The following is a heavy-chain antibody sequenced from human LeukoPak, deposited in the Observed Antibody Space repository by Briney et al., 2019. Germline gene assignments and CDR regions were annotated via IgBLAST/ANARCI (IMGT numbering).Heavy chain of an antibody. CDR1: GYTFTSYA. CDR2: MNTNTGNP. J-gene: IGHJ6*02. Sequence: ASVKVSCKASGYTFTSYAMNWVRQAPGQGLEWMGWMNTNTGNPTYAQGFTGRFVFSLDTSVSTAYLQISSLKAEDTAVYYCARGADILTGYAYYYYGMDVWGQGTTVTVSS. D-gene: IGHD3-9*01. CDR3: ARGADILTGYAYYYYGMDV. V-gene: IGHV7-4-1*02.